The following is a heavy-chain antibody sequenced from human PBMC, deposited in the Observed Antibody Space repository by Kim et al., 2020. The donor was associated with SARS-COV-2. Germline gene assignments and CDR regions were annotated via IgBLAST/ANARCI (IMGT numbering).Heavy chain of an antibody. CDR2: MNPNSCNT. Sequence: ASVKVSCKASGYTFTSYDINWVRQATGQGLEWMGWMNPNSCNTGYAQKFHGRVTMTRNTSISTAYMELSSLRSEDTAVYYCERGKTVSGWYDYYYYMDVWGKETTVTVSS. J-gene: IGHJ6*03. CDR1: GYTFTSYD. CDR3: ERGKTVSGWYDYYYYMDV. V-gene: IGHV1-8*01. D-gene: IGHD6-19*01.